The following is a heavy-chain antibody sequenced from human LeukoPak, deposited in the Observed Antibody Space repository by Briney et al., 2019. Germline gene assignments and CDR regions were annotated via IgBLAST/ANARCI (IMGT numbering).Heavy chain of an antibody. J-gene: IGHJ4*02. Sequence: PGRSLRLSCAASGFTFDDYAMHWVRQAPGKDLEWVSGISWNSGSIGYADSVKGRFTISRDNAKNSLYLQMNSLRAEDTALYYCAKARGGRYYYDSSGYSWGQGTLVTVSS. CDR1: GFTFDDYA. D-gene: IGHD3-22*01. CDR2: ISWNSGSI. V-gene: IGHV3-9*01. CDR3: AKARGGRYYYDSSGYS.